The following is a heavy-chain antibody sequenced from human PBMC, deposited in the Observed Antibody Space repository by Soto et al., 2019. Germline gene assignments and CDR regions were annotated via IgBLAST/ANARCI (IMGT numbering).Heavy chain of an antibody. J-gene: IGHJ5*02. Sequence: QVQLVQSGPEVKKPGSSVKVSCKASGGTFRNFAISCVRRAPGQGFEWMGGIIPILGTASYAQKFQGRVTITADESTTTVFMELSSLRSEDTAIYYCAREECSSNTCHNGLDPWGQGSLVTVSS. CDR3: AREECSSNTCHNGLDP. V-gene: IGHV1-69*01. CDR1: GGTFRNFA. CDR2: IIPILGTA. D-gene: IGHD2-2*01.